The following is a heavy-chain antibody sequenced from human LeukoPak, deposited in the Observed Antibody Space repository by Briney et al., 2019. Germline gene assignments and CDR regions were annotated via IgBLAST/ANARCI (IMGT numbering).Heavy chain of an antibody. CDR3: ARDIQQWLDNINWFDP. CDR2: ISSSSSTI. CDR1: GFTFSSYS. V-gene: IGHV3-48*01. J-gene: IGHJ5*02. D-gene: IGHD6-19*01. Sequence: GGSLRLSCAASGFTFSSYSMNWVRQAPGKGLECVSYISSSSSTIYYADSVKGRFTISRDNAKNSLYLQMNSLRAEDTAVYYCARDIQQWLDNINWFDPWGQGTLVTVSS.